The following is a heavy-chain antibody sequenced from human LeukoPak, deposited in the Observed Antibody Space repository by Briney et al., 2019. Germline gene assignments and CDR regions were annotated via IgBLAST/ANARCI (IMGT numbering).Heavy chain of an antibody. CDR3: ASMRSTVTTERDYYYYMDV. CDR2: INPSGGST. J-gene: IGHJ6*03. D-gene: IGHD4-11*01. Sequence: ASVKVSCKASGYTFTSYYMHWVRQAPGQGLVWMGIINPSGGSTSYAQKFQGRVTMTRDMSTSTAYMELSSLRSEDTAVYYCASMRSTVTTERDYYYYMDVWGKGTTVTVSS. V-gene: IGHV1-46*01. CDR1: GYTFTSYY.